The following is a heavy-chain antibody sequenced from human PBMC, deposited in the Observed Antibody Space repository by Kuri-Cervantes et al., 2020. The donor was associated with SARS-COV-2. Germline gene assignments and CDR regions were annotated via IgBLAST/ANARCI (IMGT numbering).Heavy chain of an antibody. CDR3: ALVAVYYDSSGYYYWFDP. Sequence: SETLSLTCTVSGGSISSYYWSWIRQPPGKGLEWIGYIYYSGSTYYNPSLKSRVTISVDTSKNQFSLKLSSVTAADTAVYYCALVAVYYDSSGYYYWFDPWGQGTLVTVSS. V-gene: IGHV4-59*04. D-gene: IGHD3-22*01. CDR2: IYYSGST. CDR1: GGSISSYY. J-gene: IGHJ5*02.